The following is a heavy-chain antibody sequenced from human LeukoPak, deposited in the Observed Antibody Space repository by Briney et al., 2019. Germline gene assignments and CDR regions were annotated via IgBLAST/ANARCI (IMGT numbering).Heavy chain of an antibody. CDR2: ISGSGDST. V-gene: IGHV3-23*01. Sequence: GGSLRLSCAASGFTFSTYAMSWVRQAPGKGLERVSSISGSGDSTYYADSVKGRFAISRDNSKNTLYLQMNSLRAEDTAVYYCAKDQVDDFWSGRSNDAFDMWGQGTMVTVSS. J-gene: IGHJ3*02. D-gene: IGHD3-3*01. CDR3: AKDQVDDFWSGRSNDAFDM. CDR1: GFTFSTYA.